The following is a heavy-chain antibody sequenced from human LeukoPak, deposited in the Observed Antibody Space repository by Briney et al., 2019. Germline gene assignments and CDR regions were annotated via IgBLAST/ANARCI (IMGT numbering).Heavy chain of an antibody. CDR1: GFTFSNHW. CDR2: ISGSGGST. CDR3: AKEYDILTYYFDY. D-gene: IGHD3-9*01. J-gene: IGHJ4*02. Sequence: PGGSLRLSCAASGFTFSNHWMHWVRQAPGKGLEWVSAISGSGGSTYYADSVKGRFTISRDNSKNTLYLQMNSLRAEDTAVYYCAKEYDILTYYFDYWGQGTLVTVSS. V-gene: IGHV3-23*01.